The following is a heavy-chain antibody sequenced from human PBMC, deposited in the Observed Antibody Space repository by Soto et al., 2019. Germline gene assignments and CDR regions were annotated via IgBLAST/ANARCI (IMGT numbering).Heavy chain of an antibody. CDR3: SRDLVVRSRTPDY. V-gene: IGHV3-21*01. D-gene: IGHD6-13*01. Sequence: EVQLVESGGGLVKPGGSLRLSCAASGFTFSSYSMNWVRQAPGKGLEWVSSISSSSSYTYYADSVKGRFTISRDNAKNSLSLQMNSLRAEDTAVYYCSRDLVVRSRTPDYWGQGSLVTVSS. CDR1: GFTFSSYS. CDR2: ISSSSSYT. J-gene: IGHJ4*02.